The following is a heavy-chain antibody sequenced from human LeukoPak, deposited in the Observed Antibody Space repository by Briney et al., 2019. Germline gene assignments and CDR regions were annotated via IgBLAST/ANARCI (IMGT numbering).Heavy chain of an antibody. D-gene: IGHD6-13*01. V-gene: IGHV4-61*01. J-gene: IGHJ4*02. Sequence: PSETLSLTCTVSGGSVSSGSYYWSWIRQPPGKGLEWIGYIYYSGSTNYNPSLKSRVTISVDTSKNQFSLKLSSVTAADTAVYYCARGPNYDSSSWYLGHWGQGTLVTVSS. CDR2: IYYSGST. CDR3: ARGPNYDSSSWYLGH. CDR1: GGSVSSGSYY.